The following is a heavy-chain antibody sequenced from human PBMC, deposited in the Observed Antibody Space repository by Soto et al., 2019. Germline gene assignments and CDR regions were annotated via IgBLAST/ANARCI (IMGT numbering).Heavy chain of an antibody. D-gene: IGHD3-22*01. CDR2: IYPGDSDT. V-gene: IGHV5-51*01. CDR3: ARPTYYYDSSGYYSTNAVDY. J-gene: IGHJ4*02. Sequence: GESLKISCKGSGYSFTSYWIGWVRQMPGKGLEWMGIIYPGDSDTRYSPSFQGQVTISADKSISTAYLQWSSLKASDTAMYYCARPTYYYDSSGYYSTNAVDYWGQGTLVTVSS. CDR1: GYSFTSYW.